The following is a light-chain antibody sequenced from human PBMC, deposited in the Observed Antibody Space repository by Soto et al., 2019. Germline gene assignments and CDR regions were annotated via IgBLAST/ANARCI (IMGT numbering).Light chain of an antibody. CDR3: QQYNSWSPIT. CDR1: QSVSSN. J-gene: IGKJ5*01. Sequence: IVLTQSAATLSVSPGERVALSCRASQSVSSNLAWYQQKPGQAPRLLIYGASTRATGIPARFSGSGSGTEFTLTISSLQSEDFAVYYCQQYNSWSPITFGQRTRLEI. CDR2: GAS. V-gene: IGKV3-15*01.